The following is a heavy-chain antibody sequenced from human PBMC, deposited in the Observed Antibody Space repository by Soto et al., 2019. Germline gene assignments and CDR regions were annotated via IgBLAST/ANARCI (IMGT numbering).Heavy chain of an antibody. CDR3: ARLVVVPAATYYYYGMDV. D-gene: IGHD2-2*01. J-gene: IGHJ6*02. CDR2: IDPSDSYT. V-gene: IGHV5-10-1*01. CDR1: GYSFTSYW. Sequence: RGESLKISCKGSGYSFTSYWISWVRQMPGKGLEWMGRIDPSDSYTNYSPSFQGHVTISADKSISTAYLQWSSLKASDTAMYYCARLVVVPAATYYYYGMDVWGQGTTVTVSS.